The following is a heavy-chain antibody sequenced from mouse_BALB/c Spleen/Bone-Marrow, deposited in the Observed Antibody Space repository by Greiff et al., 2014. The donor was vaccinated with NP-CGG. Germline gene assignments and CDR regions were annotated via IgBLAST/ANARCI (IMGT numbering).Heavy chain of an antibody. J-gene: IGHJ4*01. CDR3: ARSGERYGAMDY. V-gene: IGHV5-4*02. D-gene: IGHD1-1*02. Sequence: VHLVESGGDLVKPGGSLKLSCAASGFTFSDFYMFWFRQTPEKRLEWVATISDGGTYTYYPDSVKGRFTISRDNAKNNLYLQMSRLKSEDTAMYYCARSGERYGAMDYWGQGTSVTVSS. CDR1: GFTFSDFY. CDR2: ISDGGTYT.